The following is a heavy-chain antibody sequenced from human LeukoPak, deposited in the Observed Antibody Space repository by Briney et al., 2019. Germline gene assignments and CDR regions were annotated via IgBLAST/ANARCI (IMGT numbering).Heavy chain of an antibody. J-gene: IGHJ4*02. D-gene: IGHD5-24*01. CDR3: ARLGDGDNLRYFDC. CDR1: GGSISSSNW. Sequence: SETLSLTCAVSGGSISSSNWWSWVRQPPGKGLEWIGYIYYSGSTNYNASLKSRVTISVDTSKNQFSLKLSSVTAADTAVYYCARLGDGDNLRYFDCWGQGTLVTVSS. CDR2: IYYSGST. V-gene: IGHV4-4*02.